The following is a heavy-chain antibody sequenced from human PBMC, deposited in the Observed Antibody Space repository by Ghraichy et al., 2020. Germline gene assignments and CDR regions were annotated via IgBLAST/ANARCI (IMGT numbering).Heavy chain of an antibody. D-gene: IGHD6-13*01. CDR3: ARFPSAATGSLTYDAFDI. Sequence: SETLSLTCSVSGDSISSGGYYWSWIRQHPGKGLEWIGYIYYSGSTYYNPSLMSRVTISVDTSKNLFSLTLKSVTAAGTAVYYCARFPSAATGSLTYDAFDIWGQGTMVTVSS. V-gene: IGHV4-31*03. J-gene: IGHJ3*02. CDR2: IYYSGST. CDR1: GDSISSGGYY.